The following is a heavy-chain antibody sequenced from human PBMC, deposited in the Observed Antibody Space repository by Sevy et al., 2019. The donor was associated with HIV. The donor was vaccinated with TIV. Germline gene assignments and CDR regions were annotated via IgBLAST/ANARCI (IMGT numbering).Heavy chain of an antibody. J-gene: IGHJ4*02. CDR1: GYTFTSYS. V-gene: IGHV1-46*01. CDR3: AIPGFSGYDGVDQ. D-gene: IGHD5-12*01. Sequence: ASVKVSCKASGYTFTSYSIHWVRQAPGQGLEWMGIINPSGGSTTYAQMFQGRVTLTRDKSTSTVFLELSSLRSDDTPVYYCAIPGFSGYDGVDQWGQGTLVTVSS. CDR2: INPSGGST.